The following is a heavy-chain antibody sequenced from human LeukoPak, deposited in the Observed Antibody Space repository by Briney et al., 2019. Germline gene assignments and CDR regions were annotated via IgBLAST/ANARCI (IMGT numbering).Heavy chain of an antibody. J-gene: IGHJ3*02. CDR2: ISSSSSYI. CDR3: AKRGVYGSGNAFDI. D-gene: IGHD3-10*01. V-gene: IGHV3-21*01. Sequence: KTGGSLRLSCAASGFTFSSYSMNWVRQAPGKGLEWVSSISSSSSYIYYADSVKGRFTISRDNSKNTLYLQMNSLRAEDTAVYYYAKRGVYGSGNAFDIWGQGTMVTVSS. CDR1: GFTFSSYS.